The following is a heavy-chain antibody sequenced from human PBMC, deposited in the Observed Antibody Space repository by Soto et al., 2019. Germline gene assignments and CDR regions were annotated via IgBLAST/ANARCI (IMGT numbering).Heavy chain of an antibody. CDR1: GFTFSNYG. CDR2: IWYEGSNK. J-gene: IGHJ4*02. Sequence: QVQLVESGGGVVQPGRSLRLSCAASGFTFSNYGMYWVRQAPGKGLEWVAVIWYEGSNKYYAYSVKGRFTISRENSKNTLYLHLNSLRAEDTAVYYCARDVLPVGYCSGGSCYPDYWGQGSLVTVSS. V-gene: IGHV3-33*01. D-gene: IGHD2-15*01. CDR3: ARDVLPVGYCSGGSCYPDY.